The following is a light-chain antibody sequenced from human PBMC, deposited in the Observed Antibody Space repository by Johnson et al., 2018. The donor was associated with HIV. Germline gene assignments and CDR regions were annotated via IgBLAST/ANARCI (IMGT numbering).Light chain of an antibody. CDR1: SSNIGNNY. CDR2: ENN. V-gene: IGLV1-51*02. J-gene: IGLJ1*01. Sequence: QSVLTQPPSVSAAPGQKVTISCSGSSSNIGNNYVSWYQQLPGTAPKLLIYENNKRPSGIPDRFSGSQSGTSATLAIPGLTPRDEADYYCGTWDSSLSAGGVIGTGTKVTVL. CDR3: GTWDSSLSAGGV.